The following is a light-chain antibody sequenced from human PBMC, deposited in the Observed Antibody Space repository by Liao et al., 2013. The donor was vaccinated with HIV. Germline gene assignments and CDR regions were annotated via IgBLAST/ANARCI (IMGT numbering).Light chain of an antibody. V-gene: IGLV3-25*03. CDR2: DDV. J-gene: IGLJ3*02. Sequence: SYELTQPPSVSVSPGQTASITCSGDKLGDKYACWYQQKPGQSPVLVIYDDVKRPSGIPERFSGSSSGTTVTLTISGVQAEDEADYYCQSADSSGTLNWVFGGGTKLTVL. CDR3: QSADSSGTLNWV. CDR1: KLGDKY.